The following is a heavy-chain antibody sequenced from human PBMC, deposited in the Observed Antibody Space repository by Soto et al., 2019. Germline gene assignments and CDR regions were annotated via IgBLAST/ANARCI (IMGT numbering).Heavy chain of an antibody. J-gene: IGHJ4*02. V-gene: IGHV3-72*01. D-gene: IGHD3-10*01. CDR2: SRNRVKSFTT. CDR3: ARASTPGSTGYDY. CDR1: GFTLSDHY. Sequence: EVQLVESGGGLVQPGGSLRLSCAASGFTLSDHYLDWVRQAPGKGLEWVGRSRNRVKSFTTAYAASVRGRFTFSRDDSTNSLYLQMNSLKTGDTAVYYCARASTPGSTGYDYWGQGTLVTVSS.